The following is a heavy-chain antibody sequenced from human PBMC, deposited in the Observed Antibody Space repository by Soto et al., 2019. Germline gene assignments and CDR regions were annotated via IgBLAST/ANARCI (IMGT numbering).Heavy chain of an antibody. CDR2: INPDGSEK. CDR3: ARGYSSSPLFEDYFDY. V-gene: IGHV3-7*04. Sequence: GGSLRLSCATSRFTFSRHWMTWGRQAPGKGREWVANINPDGSEKFPVDSVKGRFTISRDNAKNSLYLQMNSLRAEDTAVYFCARGYSSSPLFEDYFDYWGQGALVTVSS. D-gene: IGHD6-13*01. CDR1: RFTFSRHW. J-gene: IGHJ4*02.